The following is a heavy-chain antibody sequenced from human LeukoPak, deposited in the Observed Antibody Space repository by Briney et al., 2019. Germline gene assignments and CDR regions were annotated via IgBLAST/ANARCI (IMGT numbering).Heavy chain of an antibody. CDR3: AKSLLYGDVFDY. CDR1: GFTFSGYA. D-gene: IGHD4-17*01. J-gene: IGHJ4*02. Sequence: GGSLRLSCAASGFTFSGYAMSWVRQAPGKGLEWVSAISGSGGSTYYADSVKGRFTISRDNSKNTLYLQMNSLRAEDTAVYYCAKSLLYGDVFDYWGQGTLVTVSS. V-gene: IGHV3-23*01. CDR2: ISGSGGST.